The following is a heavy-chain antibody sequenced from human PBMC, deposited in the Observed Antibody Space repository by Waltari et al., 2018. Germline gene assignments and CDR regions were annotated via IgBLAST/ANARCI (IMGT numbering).Heavy chain of an antibody. J-gene: IGHJ2*01. CDR3: ARSLGGDSIWYFDR. D-gene: IGHD2-21*02. CDR2: SHYSGTI. CDR1: GGPINTYY. Sequence: QVQLHESGPGLVKPSETLSLTCTVPGGPINTYYWHWIRQPPGRGLEWIGYSHYSGTINYSPALRSRVAISVDTSMDQFSLSLTSVTAADTALYYCARSLGGDSIWYFDRWGRGTLVTVSS. V-gene: IGHV4-59*01.